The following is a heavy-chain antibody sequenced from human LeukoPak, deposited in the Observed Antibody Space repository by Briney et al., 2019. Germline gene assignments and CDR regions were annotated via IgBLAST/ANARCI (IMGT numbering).Heavy chain of an antibody. D-gene: IGHD6-6*01. J-gene: IGHJ4*02. V-gene: IGHV3-21*01. Sequence: GGSLRLSCAASGFTFSSYSMNWVRQAPGKGLEWVSSISSSSSYIYYADSVKGRFTISRDNAKNSLYLQMNSLRAEDTAVYYCALLPDSSSDLDYSGQGTLVTVSS. CDR2: ISSSSSYI. CDR1: GFTFSSYS. CDR3: ALLPDSSSDLDY.